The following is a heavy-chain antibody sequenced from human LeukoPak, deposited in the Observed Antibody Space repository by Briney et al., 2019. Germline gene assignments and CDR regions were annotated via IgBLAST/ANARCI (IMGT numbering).Heavy chain of an antibody. CDR2: ISGDGRDI. Sequence: GGSLRLSCAASGFTFSSYGMSWVRQAPGKGLEWVSAISGDGRDIFYADAVKGRFTISRDNSKNTLYLQMNSLRAEDTAVYHCARDPVWSGKPAYFDYWGQGTLVTVSS. D-gene: IGHD3-3*01. CDR1: GFTFSSYG. J-gene: IGHJ4*02. V-gene: IGHV3-23*01. CDR3: ARDPVWSGKPAYFDY.